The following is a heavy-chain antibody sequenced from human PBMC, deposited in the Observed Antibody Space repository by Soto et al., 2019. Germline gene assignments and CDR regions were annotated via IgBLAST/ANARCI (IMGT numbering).Heavy chain of an antibody. CDR2: INTRGGST. J-gene: IGHJ4*02. D-gene: IGHD1-26*01. CDR1: GYTFTFYY. Sequence: QVQLVQSGAEVRKPGAAVKVSCKASGYTFTFYYIHWVRQAPGQGLEWMGIINTRGGSTTYAQKVQVRVTITRDTSTSSVYMELGSLRSDDTAVYYCARQKIVGNTGFDSWGQGTLVTVSS. CDR3: ARQKIVGNTGFDS. V-gene: IGHV1-46*01.